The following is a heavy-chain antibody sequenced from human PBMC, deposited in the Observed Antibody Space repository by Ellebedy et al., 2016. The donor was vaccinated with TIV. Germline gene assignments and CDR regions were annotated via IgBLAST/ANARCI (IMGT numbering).Heavy chain of an antibody. CDR1: GFTFSSYA. Sequence: GGSLRLSXAASGFTFSSYAMSWVRQDPGKGLEWVSAISGSGGSTYYADSVKGRFTISRDNSKNTLYLQMNSLRAEDTAVYYCARDVVAHSGWHYYYYGMDVWGQGTTVTVSS. D-gene: IGHD6-19*01. V-gene: IGHV3-23*01. CDR3: ARDVVAHSGWHYYYYGMDV. CDR2: ISGSGGST. J-gene: IGHJ6*02.